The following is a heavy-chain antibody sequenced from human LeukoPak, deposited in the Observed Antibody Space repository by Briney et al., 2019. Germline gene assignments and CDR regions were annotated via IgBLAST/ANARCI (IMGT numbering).Heavy chain of an antibody. Sequence: SGPTLVNPTQTLTLTCTFSGFSLSTSGMRVSWIRQPPGNALEWLARIDWDDDKFYSTSLKTRLTISKDTSKNQVVLTMTNMDPVDTATYYCARIPYHCSGGSCYSFFDYWGQGTLVTVSS. V-gene: IGHV2-70*04. J-gene: IGHJ4*02. CDR3: ARIPYHCSGGSCYSFFDY. CDR1: GFSLSTSGMR. D-gene: IGHD2-15*01. CDR2: IDWDDDK.